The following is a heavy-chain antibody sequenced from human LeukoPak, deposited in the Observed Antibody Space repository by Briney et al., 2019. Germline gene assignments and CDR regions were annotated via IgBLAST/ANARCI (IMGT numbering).Heavy chain of an antibody. CDR2: ISGSGGST. Sequence: GGSLRLSCAASGFTFSSYGMSWVRQAPGKGLEWVSAISGSGGSTYYADSVKGRFTISRDNSKNTLYLQMNSLRAEDTAVYYCAKASYYYGSGSYSDYWGQGTLVTVSS. J-gene: IGHJ4*02. CDR3: AKASYYYGSGSYSDY. CDR1: GFTFSSYG. D-gene: IGHD3-10*01. V-gene: IGHV3-23*01.